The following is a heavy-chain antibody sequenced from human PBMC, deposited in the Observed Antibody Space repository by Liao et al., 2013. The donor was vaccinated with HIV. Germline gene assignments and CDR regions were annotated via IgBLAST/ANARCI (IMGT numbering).Heavy chain of an antibody. CDR3: AGRGSSWYGEYFHH. CDR2: ISYSGST. V-gene: IGHV4-59*06. D-gene: IGHD6-13*01. Sequence: QVQLQESGPGLVKPSETLSLTCTVSGGSISSYYWSWIRQPPGKGLEWIGYISYSGSTYFNPSLKSRVIISVDTSKNQFSLKLSSVTAADTAVYYCAGRGSSWYGEYFHHWGQGTLVTVSA. J-gene: IGHJ1*01. CDR1: GGSISSYY.